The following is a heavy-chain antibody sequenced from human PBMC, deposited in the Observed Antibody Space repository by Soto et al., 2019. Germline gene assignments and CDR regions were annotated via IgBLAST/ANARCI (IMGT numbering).Heavy chain of an antibody. CDR1: GFTFPSYC. CDR2: THRGESAK. V-gene: IGHV3-7*01. Sequence: DVQLVGSGGGLVQPGGSMRLSCAASGFTFPSYCKSWVRQAPGKGLEWVANTHRGESAKYYADSVKGRFTISRDNAKNVLYMQRLRLRGEDTAVYYCEWTGVRTLYTGLDLWGQGTTVTVSS. CDR3: EWTGVRTLYTGLDL. J-gene: IGHJ6*02. D-gene: IGHD3-10*02.